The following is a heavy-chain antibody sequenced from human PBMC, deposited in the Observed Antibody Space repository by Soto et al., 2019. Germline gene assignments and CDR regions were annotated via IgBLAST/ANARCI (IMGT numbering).Heavy chain of an antibody. CDR1: GFSVSSNS. Sequence: GGSLRLSCAASGFSVSSNSMSWVRQAPGKGLEWVSVIHSDVTTYYADSVKGRFIISRDNSKDTLYLQMNRLRAEDTAVYYCARELSGSWYNWFDPGGQGTLVTVSS. CDR3: ARELSGSWYNWFDP. CDR2: IHSDVTT. J-gene: IGHJ5*02. D-gene: IGHD5-12*01. V-gene: IGHV3-53*01.